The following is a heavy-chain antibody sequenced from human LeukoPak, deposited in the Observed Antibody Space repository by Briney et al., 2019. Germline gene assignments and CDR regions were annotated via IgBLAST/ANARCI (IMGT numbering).Heavy chain of an antibody. CDR3: ARDYDILTGYYKAYPSYYGMDV. D-gene: IGHD3-9*01. CDR1: GGTFSSYA. V-gene: IGHV1-69*13. J-gene: IGHJ6*02. CDR2: IIPIFGTA. Sequence: SVKVSCKASGGTFSSYAISWVRQAPGQGLEWMGGIIPIFGTANYAQKFQGRVTITADESASTAYMELSSLRSEDTAVYYCARDYDILTGYYKAYPSYYGMDVWGQGTTVTVSS.